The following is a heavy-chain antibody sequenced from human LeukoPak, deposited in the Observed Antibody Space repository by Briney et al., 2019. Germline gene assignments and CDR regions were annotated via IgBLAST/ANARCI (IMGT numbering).Heavy chain of an antibody. D-gene: IGHD6-13*01. J-gene: IGHJ3*02. Sequence: ASAKVSCKVSGYTLTELSMHWVRQAPGKGLEWMGGFDPEDGETIYAQKFQGRVTMTEDTSTDTAYMELSSLRSEDTAVYYCATRAAARDAFDIWGQGTMVTVSS. CDR1: GYTLTELS. CDR3: ATRAAARDAFDI. CDR2: FDPEDGET. V-gene: IGHV1-24*01.